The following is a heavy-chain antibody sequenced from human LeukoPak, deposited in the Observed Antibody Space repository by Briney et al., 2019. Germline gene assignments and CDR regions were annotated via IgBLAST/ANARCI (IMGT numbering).Heavy chain of an antibody. J-gene: IGHJ4*02. CDR3: ARGVGATHFDY. D-gene: IGHD1-26*01. V-gene: IGHV3-7*04. Sequence: GGSLRLSCAASGFTFSSYWMSWVRHAPGKGLEGVAIIKQDGTEKYYVDSVKGRFTISRDNAKNSLYLQMNSLRAEDTAVYYCARGVGATHFDYWGQGTLVTVSS. CDR2: IKQDGTEK. CDR1: GFTFSSYW.